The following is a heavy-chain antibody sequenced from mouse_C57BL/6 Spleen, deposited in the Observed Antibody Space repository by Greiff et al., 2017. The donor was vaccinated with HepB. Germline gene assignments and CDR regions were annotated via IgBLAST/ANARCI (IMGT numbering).Heavy chain of an antibody. D-gene: IGHD3-2*02. CDR2: IDPETGGT. V-gene: IGHV1-15*01. CDR1: GYTFTDYE. J-gene: IGHJ3*01. Sequence: VKLMESGAELVRPGASVTLSCKASGYTFTDYEMHWVKQTPVHGLEWIGAIDPETGGTAYNQKFKGKAILTADKSSSTAYMELRSLTSEDSAVYYCTRGGKTAQAGFAYWGQGTLVTVSA. CDR3: TRGGKTAQAGFAY.